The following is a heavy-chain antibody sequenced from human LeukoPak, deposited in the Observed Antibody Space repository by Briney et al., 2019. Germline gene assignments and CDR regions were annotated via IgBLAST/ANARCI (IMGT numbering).Heavy chain of an antibody. J-gene: IGHJ4*02. CDR3: ASLSYYYGSGSYSRIFDY. CDR2: IYHSGST. CDR1: GGSISSGGYS. V-gene: IGHV4-30-2*01. D-gene: IGHD3-10*01. Sequence: PSQTLSLTCAVSGGSISSGGYSWRWIRQPPGKGLEWIGYIYHSGSTYYNPSLKSRVTISVDRSKNQFSLKLSSVTAADTAVYYCASLSYYYGSGSYSRIFDYWGQGTLVTVSS.